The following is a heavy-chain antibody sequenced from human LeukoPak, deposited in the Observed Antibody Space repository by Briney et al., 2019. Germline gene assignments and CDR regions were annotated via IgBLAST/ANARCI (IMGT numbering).Heavy chain of an antibody. D-gene: IGHD2-2*01. CDR3: ARWRGSTSERSDY. Sequence: PGGSLRLACTASGFTVSEYWMGWVRQAGGRGREWVDNIKEEGRAKSSVDSVNDRFTISRDNAKNSLYLQMDSLRVEDTATYYCARWRGSTSERSDYWGQGTLVAVSS. V-gene: IGHV3-7*01. J-gene: IGHJ4*02. CDR1: GFTVSEYW. CDR2: IKEEGRAK.